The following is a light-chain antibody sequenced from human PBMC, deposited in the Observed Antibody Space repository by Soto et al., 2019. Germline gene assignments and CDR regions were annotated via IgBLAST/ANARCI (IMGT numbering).Light chain of an antibody. V-gene: IGKV1-39*01. CDR2: AAS. CDR3: QQSYISPYT. Sequence: DIQMTQSPSSLSASVGDRVTITCRARESIANYLNWYQQKPGKAPNLLIYAASTLQTGVPSRFSGSGSGTEFTLTISSLQTEDFATYFCQQSYISPYTFGQGTKLDI. J-gene: IGKJ2*01. CDR1: ESIANY.